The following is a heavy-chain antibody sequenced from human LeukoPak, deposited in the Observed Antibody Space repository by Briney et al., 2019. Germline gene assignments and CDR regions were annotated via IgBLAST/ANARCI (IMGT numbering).Heavy chain of an antibody. D-gene: IGHD3-3*01. CDR1: GFNFSTYA. Sequence: PGGSLRLSCAASGFNFSTYAMYWVRQAPGKGLEWVAVISYDGSNKFYRDSVKGRFTISRDNSKNTLFLQMNSLRPEDMGIYYCARSTERMSAFGVILGSLDHWGQGTLVTVSS. CDR2: ISYDGSNK. J-gene: IGHJ4*02. V-gene: IGHV3-30*04. CDR3: ARSTERMSAFGVILGSLDH.